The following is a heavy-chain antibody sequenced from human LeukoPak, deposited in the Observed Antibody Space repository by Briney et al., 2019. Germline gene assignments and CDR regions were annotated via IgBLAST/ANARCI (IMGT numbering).Heavy chain of an antibody. CDR2: INPNSAGR. D-gene: IGHD6-6*01. CDR3: ARDPPSEYSSSSVAFDY. J-gene: IGHJ4*02. CDR1: GYTFIDYY. Sequence: AAVRVSSKPSGYTFIDYYMHGVRPAPRQGGEWGGWINPNSAGRNYAEQFHGRVTMTRDTSISTAYMERSRLRSDDTAVYYCARDPPSEYSSSSVAFDYWGQGTLVTVSS. V-gene: IGHV1-2*02.